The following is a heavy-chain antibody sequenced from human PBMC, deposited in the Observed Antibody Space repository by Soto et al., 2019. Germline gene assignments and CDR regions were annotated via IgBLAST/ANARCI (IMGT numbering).Heavy chain of an antibody. Sequence: PSETLSLTXTVSGGSISSYYWSWIRQPPGKGLEWIGYIYYSGSTNYNPSLKSRVTISVDTSKNQFSLKLSSVTAADTAVYYCARTDITMVRGVDYWGQGTLVTVSS. V-gene: IGHV4-59*01. D-gene: IGHD3-10*01. CDR3: ARTDITMVRGVDY. CDR1: GGSISSYY. J-gene: IGHJ4*02. CDR2: IYYSGST.